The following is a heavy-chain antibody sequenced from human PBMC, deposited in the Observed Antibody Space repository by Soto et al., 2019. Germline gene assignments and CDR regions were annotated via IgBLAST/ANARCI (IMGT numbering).Heavy chain of an antibody. D-gene: IGHD3-22*01. CDR3: ARDGAITMIVESHFDY. CDR1: GFTFSSYA. Sequence: QVQLVESGGGVVQPGRSLRLSCAASGFTFSSYAMHWVRQAPGKGLEWVAVISYDGSNKYYADSVKGRFTISRDNSKNTLYLQMNSLRAEDTAVYYCARDGAITMIVESHFDYWGQGTLVTVSS. J-gene: IGHJ4*02. V-gene: IGHV3-30-3*01. CDR2: ISYDGSNK.